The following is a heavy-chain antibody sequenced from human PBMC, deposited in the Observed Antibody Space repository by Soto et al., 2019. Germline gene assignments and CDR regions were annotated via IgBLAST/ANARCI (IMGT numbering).Heavy chain of an antibody. J-gene: IGHJ4*02. Sequence: EVQLVESGGGLVKPGGSLRLSCAASGSPSISFTMTWSPQVPGKGLEWVSSISSTTNYIYYGDSMKGRFTISRDNAKDSLYLEMNSLRAEDTAVYYCARESEDLTSNFDYWGQGTLVTVSS. CDR3: ARESEDLTSNFDY. V-gene: IGHV3-21*06. CDR2: ISSTTNYI. CDR1: GSPSISFT.